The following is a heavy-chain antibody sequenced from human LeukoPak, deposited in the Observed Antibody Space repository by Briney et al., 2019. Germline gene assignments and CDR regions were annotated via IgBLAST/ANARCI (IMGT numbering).Heavy chain of an antibody. J-gene: IGHJ4*02. Sequence: ASVKVSCKPSGSTFSGYYMHWVRQAPGQGLEWMGIINPSTGNTSYAQKFQGRVTMTRDTSTSTVYMELSSLRSEDTAVFYCARAQGGLWLEDWGQGTLVTVSS. CDR1: GSTFSGYY. V-gene: IGHV1-46*01. D-gene: IGHD3-10*01. CDR2: INPSTGNT. CDR3: ARAQGGLWLED.